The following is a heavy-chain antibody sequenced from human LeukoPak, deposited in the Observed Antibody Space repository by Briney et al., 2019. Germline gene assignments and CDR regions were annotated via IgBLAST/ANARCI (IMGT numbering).Heavy chain of an antibody. CDR3: ARAGGRSWFDP. CDR2: INPNSGGT. CDR1: GYSFNDKY. Sequence: ASVKVSCKASGYSFNDKYLHWVRQAPGQGLEWMGSINPNSGGTNYAQKFQGRVTMTTDTSMSTAYMELSRLASDDTAVYYCARAGGRSWFDPWGQGTLVTVSS. J-gene: IGHJ5*02. V-gene: IGHV1-2*02.